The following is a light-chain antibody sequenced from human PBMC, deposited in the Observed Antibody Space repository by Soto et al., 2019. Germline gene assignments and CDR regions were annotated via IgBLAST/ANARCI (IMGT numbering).Light chain of an antibody. J-gene: IGKJ3*01. CDR1: QSVSSSY. CDR3: QQYGSSPLFT. Sequence: EIVLTQSPGTLSLSPGERATLSCRASQSVSSSYLAWYQQKPGQAPRLLIYGASSRATGIPDRFSGSGPGTDFTLTISRLEPEDFAVYYCQQYGSSPLFTFGPGNKVDIK. V-gene: IGKV3-20*01. CDR2: GAS.